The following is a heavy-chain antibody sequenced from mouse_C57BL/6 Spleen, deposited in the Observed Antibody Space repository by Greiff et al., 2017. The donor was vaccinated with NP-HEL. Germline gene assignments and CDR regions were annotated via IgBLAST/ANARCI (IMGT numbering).Heavy chain of an antibody. D-gene: IGHD1-1*01. J-gene: IGHJ1*03. CDR1: GYTFTSYW. V-gene: IGHV1-50*01. Sequence: VKLQQPGAELVKPGASVKLSCKASGYTFTSYWMQWVKQRPGQGLEWIGEIDPSDSYTNYNQKFKGKATLTVDTSSSTAYMQLSSLTSEDSAVYYCARAHYYGSTHWYFDVWGTGTTVTVSS. CDR3: ARAHYYGSTHWYFDV. CDR2: IDPSDSYT.